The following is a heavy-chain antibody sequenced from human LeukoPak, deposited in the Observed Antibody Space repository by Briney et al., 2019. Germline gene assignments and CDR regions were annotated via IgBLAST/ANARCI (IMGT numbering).Heavy chain of an antibody. CDR2: FDPEDGET. D-gene: IGHD6-6*01. CDR1: GYTLTELS. J-gene: IGHJ3*02. CDR3: ATSEGSYSSSRGNAFDI. Sequence: GASVKVSCKVSGYTLTELSMHWVRQAPGKGLEWMGGFDPEDGETIYAQKFQGRVTMTEDTSTDTAYMELSSLRSEDTAVYYCATSEGSYSSSRGNAFDIWGQGTMVTVSS. V-gene: IGHV1-24*01.